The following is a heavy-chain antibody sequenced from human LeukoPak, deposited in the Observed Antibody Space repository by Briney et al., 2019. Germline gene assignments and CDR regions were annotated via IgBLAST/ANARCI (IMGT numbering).Heavy chain of an antibody. CDR1: GFTASSNY. Sequence: PGGSLRLSCAASGFTASSNYMSWVRQAPGKGLEWVSVIYSGGSTYYADSVKGRFTISRDNSKNTLYLQMNSLRAEDTAVYYCARDRVLNWFDPWGQGTLVTVSS. D-gene: IGHD3-10*01. CDR3: ARDRVLNWFDP. V-gene: IGHV3-53*01. J-gene: IGHJ5*02. CDR2: IYSGGST.